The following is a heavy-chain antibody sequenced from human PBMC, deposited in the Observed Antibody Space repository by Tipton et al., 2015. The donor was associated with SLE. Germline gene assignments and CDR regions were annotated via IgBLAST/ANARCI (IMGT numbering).Heavy chain of an antibody. V-gene: IGHV3-23*01. Sequence: SLRLSCTTSGFTFSNYAMSWVRQAPGKGLEWVSTISGSGGSTYYADSVKGRFTISRDNSKNTLYLQMNSLRAEDTAVYYCAKLWWLVRGAFDIWGQGTMVTVSS. CDR2: ISGSGGST. J-gene: IGHJ3*02. CDR1: GFTFSNYA. CDR3: AKLWWLVRGAFDI. D-gene: IGHD2-21*01.